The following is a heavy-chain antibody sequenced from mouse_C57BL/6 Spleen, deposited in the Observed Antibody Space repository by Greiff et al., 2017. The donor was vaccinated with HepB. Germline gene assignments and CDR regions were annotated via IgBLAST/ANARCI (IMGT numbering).Heavy chain of an antibody. CDR3: AGDYYGSREDAMDY. Sequence: VQLQQSGAELARPGASVKLSCKASGYTFTSYGISWVKQRTGQGLEWIGEIYPRSGNTYYNEKFKGKATLTADKSSSTAYMELRSLTSEDSAVYFCAGDYYGSREDAMDYWGQGTSVTVSS. D-gene: IGHD1-1*01. CDR1: GYTFTSYG. V-gene: IGHV1-81*01. J-gene: IGHJ4*01. CDR2: IYPRSGNT.